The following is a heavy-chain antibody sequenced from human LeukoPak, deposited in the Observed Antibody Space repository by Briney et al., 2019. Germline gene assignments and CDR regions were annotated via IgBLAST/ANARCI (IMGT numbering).Heavy chain of an antibody. D-gene: IGHD6-6*01. Sequence: ASVNVSCKASGYTFTGYYMHWVRQAPGQGLEWMGWINPNSGGTNYAQKFQGRVTMTRDTSISTAYMELSRLRSDDTAVYYCARVMVLAAHPTDAFDIWGQGTMVTVSS. V-gene: IGHV1-2*02. CDR3: ARVMVLAAHPTDAFDI. CDR2: INPNSGGT. CDR1: GYTFTGYY. J-gene: IGHJ3*02.